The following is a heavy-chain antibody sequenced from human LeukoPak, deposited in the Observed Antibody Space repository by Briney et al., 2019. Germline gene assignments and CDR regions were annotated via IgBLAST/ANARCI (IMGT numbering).Heavy chain of an antibody. J-gene: IGHJ5*01. CDR2: IXSDGYSI. V-gene: IGHV3-74*03. Sequence: WVSRIXSDGYSITYXXXVXXRFTISXDNAXNTLYLQMNSLIAEDTAVYFCTRAGYSSGFDSWGQGTLVTVSS. CDR3: TRAGYSSGFDS. D-gene: IGHD6-19*01.